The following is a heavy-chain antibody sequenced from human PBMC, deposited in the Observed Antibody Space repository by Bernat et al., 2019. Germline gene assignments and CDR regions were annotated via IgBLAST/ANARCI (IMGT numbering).Heavy chain of an antibody. J-gene: IGHJ3*02. CDR1: GGSISSSSYY. CDR2: IYYSGST. CDR3: ARQPMVRGDDDAFDI. V-gene: IGHV4-39*01. D-gene: IGHD3-10*01. Sequence: QLQLQESGPGLVKPSETLSLTCTVSGGSISSSSYYWGWIRQPPGKGLEWIGSIYYSGSTYYNPSLKSRVTISVATSKNQFSLKLSSVTAADTAVYYCARQPMVRGDDDAFDIWGQGTMVTVSS.